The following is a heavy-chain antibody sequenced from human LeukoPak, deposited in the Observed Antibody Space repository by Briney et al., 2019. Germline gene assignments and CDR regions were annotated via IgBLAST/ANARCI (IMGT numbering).Heavy chain of an antibody. J-gene: IGHJ4*02. Sequence: ASVKVSCKASGGTFSSYAISWVRQAPGQGLEWMGGIIPIFGTANYAQKFQGRVTITADESTSTAYMELSSLRSEDTAVYYCARGFGVAVAGPYYFDYWGQGTLVTVSS. CDR1: GGTFSSYA. CDR3: ARGFGVAVAGPYYFDY. D-gene: IGHD6-19*01. V-gene: IGHV1-69*13. CDR2: IIPIFGTA.